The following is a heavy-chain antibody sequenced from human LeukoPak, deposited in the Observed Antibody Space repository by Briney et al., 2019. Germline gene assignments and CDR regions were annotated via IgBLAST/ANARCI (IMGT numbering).Heavy chain of an antibody. CDR3: ARPPWGSSGYYGYFDY. CDR2: ISISGSTI. J-gene: IGHJ4*02. Sequence: PGGSLRLSCAASGFTFSSYEMNWVRQAPGKGLEWVSYISISGSTIYYADSVKGRFTISRDNAKNSLYLQMNSLRAEDTAVYYCARPPWGSSGYYGYFDYWGQGTLVTVSS. D-gene: IGHD3-22*01. CDR1: GFTFSSYE. V-gene: IGHV3-48*03.